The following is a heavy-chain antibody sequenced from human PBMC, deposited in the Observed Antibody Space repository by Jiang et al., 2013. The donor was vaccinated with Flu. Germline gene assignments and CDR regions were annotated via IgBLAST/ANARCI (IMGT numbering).Heavy chain of an antibody. CDR3: ARGGGGGRSGSYYSH. J-gene: IGHJ4*02. V-gene: IGHV4-34*01. D-gene: IGHD1-26*01. Sequence: KGLEWIGEINHSGSTNYNPSLKSRVTISVDTSKNQFSLKLSSVTAADTAVYYCARGGGGGRSGSYYSHWGQGTLVTVSS. CDR2: INHSGST.